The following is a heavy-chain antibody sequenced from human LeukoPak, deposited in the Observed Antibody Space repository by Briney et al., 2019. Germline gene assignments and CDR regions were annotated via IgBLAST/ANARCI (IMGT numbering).Heavy chain of an antibody. CDR1: GGSFSGYY. Sequence: SETLSLTCAVYGGSFSGYYWSWIRQPPGKGLEWIGEINHSGSTNYNPSLKSRVTISVDTSKNQFSLKLSSVTAADTAVYYCARGPPNWGYDYWGQGTLVTVSS. CDR3: ARGPPNWGYDY. V-gene: IGHV4-34*01. J-gene: IGHJ4*02. CDR2: INHSGST. D-gene: IGHD7-27*01.